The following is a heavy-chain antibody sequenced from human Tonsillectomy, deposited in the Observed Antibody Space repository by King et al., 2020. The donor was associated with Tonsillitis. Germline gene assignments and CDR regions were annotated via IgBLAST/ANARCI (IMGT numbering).Heavy chain of an antibody. CDR2: VYYRGRS. CDR1: GGSISSSNYY. Sequence: QLQESGPGLVKPSETLSLTCTVSGGSISSSNYYWGWFRQPPGQGLEWIGSVYYRGRSHFNESLRSRVTLSVDSSKNQFSLRVTSVTTADTAVYFCATHVVQLRGFGESDCWGQGTLVTVSS. CDR3: ATHVVQLRGFGESDC. V-gene: IGHV4-39*01. J-gene: IGHJ4*02. D-gene: IGHD3-10*01.